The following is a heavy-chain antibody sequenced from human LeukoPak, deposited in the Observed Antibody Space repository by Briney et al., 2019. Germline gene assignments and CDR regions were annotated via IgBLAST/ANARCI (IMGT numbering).Heavy chain of an antibody. CDR3: ARSRGIKAFDI. V-gene: IGHV3-11*01. CDR2: ISSSGSTI. CDR1: GFSFSDYY. D-gene: IGHD3-16*01. J-gene: IGHJ3*02. Sequence: GGSLRLSCAASGFSFSDYYMTLIRQAPGKGLEWVSYISSSGSTIYYADSVKGRFTISRDNAKNSLYLQMNSLRAEDTAVYYCARSRGIKAFDIWGQGTMVTVSS.